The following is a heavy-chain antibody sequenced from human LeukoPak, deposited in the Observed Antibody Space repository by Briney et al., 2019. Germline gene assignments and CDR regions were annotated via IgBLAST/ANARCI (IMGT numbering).Heavy chain of an antibody. D-gene: IGHD2-2*01. CDR3: ATLFQNYCSSTSCTIDS. CDR2: ITYGGSNK. CDR1: GFTFSSYA. Sequence: GGSLRLSCAASGFTFSSYAMHWVRQAPGKGLEGVADITYGGSNKYYADSVKGRFTISRDNSKNTLYVQMNSLRAEDPAVYYCATLFQNYCSSTSCTIDSCGQGTPVTVSP. J-gene: IGHJ4*02. V-gene: IGHV3-30-3*01.